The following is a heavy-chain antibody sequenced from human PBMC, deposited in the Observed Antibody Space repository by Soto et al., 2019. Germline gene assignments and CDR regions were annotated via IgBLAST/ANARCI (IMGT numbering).Heavy chain of an antibody. V-gene: IGHV3-23*01. Sequence: GGSLRLSCAASGFTFSSYAMSWVRQAPGKGLEWVSAISGSGGSTYYADSVKGRFTISRDNSKNTLYLQMNSLRAEDTAVYYCAKDRKGAGTYYFYGMDVWGQGTTVTVSS. CDR2: ISGSGGST. D-gene: IGHD6-19*01. CDR3: AKDRKGAGTYYFYGMDV. J-gene: IGHJ6*02. CDR1: GFTFSSYA.